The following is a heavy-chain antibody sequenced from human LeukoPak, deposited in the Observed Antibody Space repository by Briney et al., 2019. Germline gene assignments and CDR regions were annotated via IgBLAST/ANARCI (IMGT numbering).Heavy chain of an antibody. Sequence: PGGSLRLSCAASGFTFSSYAMSWVRQAPGKGLEWASGISGSDTTYYADSVRGRFTISRDYFKNTLFLQINSLRAEDTAVYYCAKLSRGSAVVNDAFDIWGHGTMVTVSS. CDR2: ISGSDTT. V-gene: IGHV3-23*01. J-gene: IGHJ3*02. CDR1: GFTFSSYA. CDR3: AKLSRGSAVVNDAFDI. D-gene: IGHD2-21*01.